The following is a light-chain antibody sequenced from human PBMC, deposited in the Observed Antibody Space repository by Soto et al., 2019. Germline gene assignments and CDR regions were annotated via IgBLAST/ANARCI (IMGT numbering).Light chain of an antibody. CDR2: DVF. CDR3: QQLEPYPLT. J-gene: IGKJ5*01. Sequence: AIQVTQSPSSLSASVGDTVTITCRASQGISSAFAWYQQKPGTVPRLLIYDVFNLQSGVPSRFSGSGSGTDFTLTISRLQTEDFATYYFQQLEPYPLTFGQGKRLEVK. CDR1: QGISSA. V-gene: IGKV1-13*02.